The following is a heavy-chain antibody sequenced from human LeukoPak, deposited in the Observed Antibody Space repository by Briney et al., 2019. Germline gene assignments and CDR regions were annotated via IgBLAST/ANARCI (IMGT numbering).Heavy chain of an antibody. J-gene: IGHJ4*02. CDR1: GFTFSSYA. CDR3: AKDSGLLLWFGELFHPFDY. D-gene: IGHD3-10*01. Sequence: GGSLRLSCAASGFTFSSYAMSWVRQAPGKGLEWVSAISGSGGSTYYADSVKGRFTISRDNSKNTLYLQMNSLGAEDTAVYYCAKDSGLLLWFGELFHPFDYWGQGTLVTVSS. CDR2: ISGSGGST. V-gene: IGHV3-23*01.